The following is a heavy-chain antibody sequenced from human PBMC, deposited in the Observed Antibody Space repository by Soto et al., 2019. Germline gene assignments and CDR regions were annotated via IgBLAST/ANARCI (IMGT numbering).Heavy chain of an antibody. J-gene: IGHJ1*01. CDR1: GFTFSSYA. D-gene: IGHD2-21*01. CDR2: ISGSGGST. V-gene: IGHV3-23*01. Sequence: GGSLRLSCAASGFTFSSYAMSWVRQAPGKGLEWVSAISGSGGSTYYADSVKGRFTISRDNSKNTLYLQMNSLRAEDTAVYYCAKGGIHLKKRHSVVGIATTGEYFQHWGQGTLVTVSS. CDR3: AKGGIHLKKRHSVVGIATTGEYFQH.